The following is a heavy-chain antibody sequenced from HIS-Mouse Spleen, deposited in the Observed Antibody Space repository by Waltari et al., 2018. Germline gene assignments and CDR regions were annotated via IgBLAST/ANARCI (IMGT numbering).Heavy chain of an antibody. CDR1: GGTFSSYA. Sequence: QVQLVQSGAEVKKPGSSVKVSCKASGGTFSSYAISWVGQAPGQGLEWMGRIIPILGIANYAQKFQGRVTITADKSTSTAYMELSSLRSEDTAVYYCARHPEIAAAVGAFDIWGQGTMVTVSS. CDR3: ARHPEIAAAVGAFDI. J-gene: IGHJ3*02. V-gene: IGHV1-69*04. D-gene: IGHD6-13*01. CDR2: IIPILGIA.